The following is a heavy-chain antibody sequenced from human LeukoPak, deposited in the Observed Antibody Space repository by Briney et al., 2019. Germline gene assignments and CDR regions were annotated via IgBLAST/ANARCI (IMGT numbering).Heavy chain of an antibody. CDR2: IYYSGST. V-gene: IGHV4-59*08. D-gene: IGHD3-22*01. CDR1: GVSISSYY. J-gene: IGHJ4*01. Sequence: SETLSLTCNVSGVSISSYYWSWIRQPPGKGLDWIGYIYYSGSTNYNPSLKSRVTISVDTSKNQFSLKLSSVTAADTAVYYCARLGYYYDSSGYYLYYFDGGGEGTLVTVSS. CDR3: ARLGYYYDSSGYYLYYFDG.